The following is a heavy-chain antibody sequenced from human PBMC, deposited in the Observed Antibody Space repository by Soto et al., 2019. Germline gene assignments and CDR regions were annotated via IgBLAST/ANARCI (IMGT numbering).Heavy chain of an antibody. D-gene: IGHD3-10*01. Sequence: SETLSLTCTVSGGSISRYYWSWIRQPPGKGLEWIGYIYYSGSTNYNPSLKSRVTISVDTSKNQLSLKLSSVTAADTAVYYCARHGLYYYGSGSYYNSWFDPWGQGNLVTVSS. V-gene: IGHV4-59*08. J-gene: IGHJ5*02. CDR1: GGSISRYY. CDR3: ARHGLYYYGSGSYYNSWFDP. CDR2: IYYSGST.